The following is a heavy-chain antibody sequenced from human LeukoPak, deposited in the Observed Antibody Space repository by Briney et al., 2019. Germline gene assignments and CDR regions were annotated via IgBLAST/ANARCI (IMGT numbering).Heavy chain of an antibody. CDR1: GGSISTYLYY. Sequence: SQTLSLTCTVSGGSISTYLYYWTWIRQPAGKGLEWIGRIYSNGWTDYNPPLKSRVSIPIDTSKNHFSLKMSLATAADTDLYYCARGSGWNSFDPWGQGTLVTVSS. V-gene: IGHV4-61*02. J-gene: IGHJ5*02. CDR2: IYSNGWT. CDR3: ARGSGWNSFDP. D-gene: IGHD6-19*01.